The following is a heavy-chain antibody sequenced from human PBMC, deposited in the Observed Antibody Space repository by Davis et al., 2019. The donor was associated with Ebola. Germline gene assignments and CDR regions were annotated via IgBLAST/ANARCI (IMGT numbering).Heavy chain of an antibody. J-gene: IGHJ4*02. D-gene: IGHD3-10*01. Sequence: PGGSLRLSCAASGFTSSSYGMHWVRQAPGKGLEWMAVIWYDGSNKYYADSVKGRFTISRDNSKNTLYLQMNSLRAEDTAVYYCARVAGSGDIDYWGQGTLVTVSS. V-gene: IGHV3-33*01. CDR2: IWYDGSNK. CDR1: GFTSSSYG. CDR3: ARVAGSGDIDY.